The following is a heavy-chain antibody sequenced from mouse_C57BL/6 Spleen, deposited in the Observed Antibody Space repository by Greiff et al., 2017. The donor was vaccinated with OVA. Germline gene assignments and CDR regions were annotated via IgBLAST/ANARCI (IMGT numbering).Heavy chain of an antibody. CDR2: INPSNGGT. CDR1: GYTFTSYW. Sequence: QVQLQQPGTELVKPGASVKLSCKASGYTFTSYWMHWVKQRPGQGLEWIGNINPSNGGTNYNEKFKSKATLTVDKSSSTAYMQLSSLTSEDSAADYYATGGGYPWYFDDWGTGTTVTVSA. D-gene: IGHD2-2*01. CDR3: ATGGGYPWYFDD. J-gene: IGHJ1*03. V-gene: IGHV1-53*01.